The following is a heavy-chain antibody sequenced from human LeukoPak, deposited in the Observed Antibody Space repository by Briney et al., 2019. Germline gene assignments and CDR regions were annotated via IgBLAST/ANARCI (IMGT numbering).Heavy chain of an antibody. Sequence: GASVKVSCKASGYTFTSYGISWVRQAPGQGLEWMGGIIPIFGTANYAQKFQGRVTITADKSTSTAYMELSSLRSEDTAVYYCAREHCSGGSCYWEYFQHWGQGTLVTVSS. CDR3: AREHCSGGSCYWEYFQH. CDR2: IIPIFGTA. V-gene: IGHV1-69*06. D-gene: IGHD2-15*01. CDR1: GYTFTSYG. J-gene: IGHJ1*01.